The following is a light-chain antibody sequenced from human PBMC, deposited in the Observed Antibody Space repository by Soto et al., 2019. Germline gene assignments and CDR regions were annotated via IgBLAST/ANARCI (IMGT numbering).Light chain of an antibody. CDR1: QSVSSSY. CDR3: QQSGT. V-gene: IGKV3-20*01. J-gene: IGKJ1*01. CDR2: GAS. Sequence: EIVLTQSPGTLSLSPGERATLSCRASQSVSSSYLAWYQQKPGQAPRLLIYGASSRATGIPDRFSGSGSGTDFTLTISRLEPEEFAVYYCQQSGTFGQGTKVDIK.